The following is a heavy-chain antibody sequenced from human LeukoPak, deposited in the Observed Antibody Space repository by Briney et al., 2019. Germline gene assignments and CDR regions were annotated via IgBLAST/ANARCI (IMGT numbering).Heavy chain of an antibody. Sequence: ASVKVSCKASEGIFSSYAISWVRQAPGQGLEWMGRIIPILGIAIYAQKFQGRVTMTEDTSTDTAYMELSSLRSEDTAVYYCATRLNYYDSSGYDYWGQGTLVTVSS. CDR2: IIPILGIA. CDR3: ATRLNYYDSSGYDY. J-gene: IGHJ4*02. CDR1: EGIFSSYA. D-gene: IGHD3-22*01. V-gene: IGHV1-69*04.